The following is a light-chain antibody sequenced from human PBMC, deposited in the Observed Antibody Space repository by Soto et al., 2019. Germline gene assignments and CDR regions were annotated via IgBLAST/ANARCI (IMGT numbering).Light chain of an antibody. CDR3: QQCLTTPRT. J-gene: IGKJ1*01. CDR2: AAS. CDR1: QTISTC. Sequence: DIQMTQFPSSLSASVGDRVTITCRASQTISTCLNWYQQKPGTAPKLLIYAASNLESGDPSRFSGSGSGTYFTLTISSLQPEDFATYYCQQCLTTPRTFGQGTRVEI. V-gene: IGKV1-39*01.